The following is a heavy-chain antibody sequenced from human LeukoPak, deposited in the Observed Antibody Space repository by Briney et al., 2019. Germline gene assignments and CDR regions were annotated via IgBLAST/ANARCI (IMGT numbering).Heavy chain of an antibody. V-gene: IGHV3-23*01. CDR1: GFTFSSYA. CDR3: ANPILPEVVVAVSDAFDI. D-gene: IGHD2-15*01. Sequence: HPGGSLRLSCAASGFTFSSYAMSWVRQAPGKGREWVPGISGSGGSTYYADSVKGRFTISRDNSKNTLYLQMNSLRAEDTAVYYCANPILPEVVVAVSDAFDIWGQGTMVTVSS. J-gene: IGHJ3*02. CDR2: ISGSGGST.